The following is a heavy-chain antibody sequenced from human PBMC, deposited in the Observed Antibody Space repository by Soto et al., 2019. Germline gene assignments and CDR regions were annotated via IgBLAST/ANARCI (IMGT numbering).Heavy chain of an antibody. J-gene: IGHJ5*02. CDR1: GGSISSYY. D-gene: IGHD3-16*01. Sequence: QVQLQESGPGLVKPSETLSLTCTVSGGSISSYYWSWIRQPPGKGLEWIGYIYYGGSTNYTPSLKSRVTISVDTSKTHFSRRLSSGTAANTAVYYCARLLFSGGSWFAPWGQGPLVTVPS. CDR2: IYYGGST. CDR3: ARLLFSGGSWFAP. V-gene: IGHV4-59*01.